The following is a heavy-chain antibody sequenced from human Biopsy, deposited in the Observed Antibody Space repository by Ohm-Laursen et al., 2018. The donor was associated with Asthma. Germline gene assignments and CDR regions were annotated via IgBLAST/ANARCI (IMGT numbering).Heavy chain of an antibody. CDR1: GGTFSSYS. D-gene: IGHD3-10*01. J-gene: IGHJ6*02. CDR3: ARHPYVDGSDNYYYRGNDYYLGMDV. CDR2: IIPIFGTA. Sequence: ASVKVSCKASGGTFSSYSVSWVRQAPGQGLEWMGGIIPIFGTANYAQKFQGRVTITADESTSTAYMELSSLRSEDTAVYYCARHPYVDGSDNYYYRGNDYYLGMDVWGQGTTVTVSS. V-gene: IGHV1-69*13.